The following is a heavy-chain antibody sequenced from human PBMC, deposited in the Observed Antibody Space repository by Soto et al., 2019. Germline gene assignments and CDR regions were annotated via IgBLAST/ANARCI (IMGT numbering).Heavy chain of an antibody. Sequence: GASLRLSCKASGFRFKSYSMNWVRQAPQKGLELVSLIDARSNYIYYANSVKGRFTISRDNTRNSLYLQMDSLRVEDNAVYYCVRKKERAAPPPPFDSW. J-gene: IGHJ5*01. CDR2: IDARSNYI. CDR3: VRKKERAAPPPPFDS. V-gene: IGHV3-21*06. CDR1: GFRFKSYS. D-gene: IGHD6-25*01.